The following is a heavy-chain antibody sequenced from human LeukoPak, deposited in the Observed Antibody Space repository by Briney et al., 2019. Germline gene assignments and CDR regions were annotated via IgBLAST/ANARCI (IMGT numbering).Heavy chain of an antibody. D-gene: IGHD5/OR15-5a*01. CDR3: ASPSGVYDPGY. CDR1: GFTFSSYS. CDR2: ISSSSSTI. J-gene: IGHJ4*02. V-gene: IGHV3-48*01. Sequence: PGGSLRLSCAASGFTFSSYSRNWVRQAPGKGLEWVSYISSSSSTIYYADSVKGRFTISRDNAKNSLYLQMNSLRAEDTAVYYCASPSGVYDPGYWGQGTLVTVSS.